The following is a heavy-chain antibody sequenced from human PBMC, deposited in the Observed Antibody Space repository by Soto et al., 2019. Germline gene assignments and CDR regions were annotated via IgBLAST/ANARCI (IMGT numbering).Heavy chain of an antibody. CDR2: IYYSGST. CDR3: ESGEDRVAMPSGY. V-gene: IGHV4-59*01. CDR1: GGSISSYY. J-gene: IGHJ4*02. D-gene: IGHD2-2*01. Sequence: QVQLQESGPGLVKPSETLSLTCTVSGGSISSYYWSWIRQPPGKGLEWIGYIYYSGSTNYNPSLTRRVTISVVTSKNQFPLKLRSVTAADTAVYYCESGEDRVAMPSGYWGQGTLVTVSS.